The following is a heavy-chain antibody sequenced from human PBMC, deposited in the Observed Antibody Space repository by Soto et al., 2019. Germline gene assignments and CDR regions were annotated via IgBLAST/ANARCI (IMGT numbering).Heavy chain of an antibody. D-gene: IGHD2-15*01. V-gene: IGHV4-39*01. CDR1: NVSILTHGYY. J-gene: IGHJ5*02. CDR2: INHSGST. CDR3: ARRHAPRYSSGNNHCDR. Sequence: PWETLSLTFTVSNVSILTHGYYWGWIRQAPVKWLECIGTINHSGSTYHNPSLKSLVTMSVDTSKKELSLNLRSVKEAVTAVYYGARRHAPRYSSGNNHCDRWCQGSLVIVSS.